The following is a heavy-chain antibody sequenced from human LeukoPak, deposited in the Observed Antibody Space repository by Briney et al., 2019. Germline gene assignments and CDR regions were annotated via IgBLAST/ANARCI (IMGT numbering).Heavy chain of an antibody. J-gene: IGHJ4*02. Sequence: ASVKVSCKASGYTFTDYYIHWVRQAPGQGLEWMGWINPNNGGTNYAQKFQGRVTMTRDTSISTAYMELSRLRSDDTAVYYCARALTMVRGDQYDYWGQGTLVTVSS. CDR2: INPNNGGT. V-gene: IGHV1-2*02. D-gene: IGHD3-10*01. CDR3: ARALTMVRGDQYDY. CDR1: GYTFTDYY.